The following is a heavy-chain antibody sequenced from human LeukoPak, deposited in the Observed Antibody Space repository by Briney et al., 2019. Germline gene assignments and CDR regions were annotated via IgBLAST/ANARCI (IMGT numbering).Heavy chain of an antibody. V-gene: IGHV4-34*01. CDR1: GGSFSGYY. D-gene: IGHD2-2*01. J-gene: IGHJ3*02. CDR3: AREPQGGYCSSTXXYXQRDAFDI. Sequence: PSETLSLTCAVYGGSFSGYYWSWIRQPPGKGLEWIGEINHSGSTNYNPSLKSRVTISVDTSKNQFSLKLSSVTAAGTAAYYRAREPQGGYCSSTXXYXQRDAFDIWGQGTMVTV. CDR2: INHSGST.